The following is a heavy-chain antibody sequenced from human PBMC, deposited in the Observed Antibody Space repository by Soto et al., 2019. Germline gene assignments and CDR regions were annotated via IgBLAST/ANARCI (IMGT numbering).Heavy chain of an antibody. J-gene: IGHJ3*02. CDR3: ARDLLVAATGAFDI. V-gene: IGHV3-21*01. Sequence: PGGSLRLSCAASGFTFSSYSMNWVRQAPGKGLEWVSSISSSSSYIYYADSVKGRFTISRDNAKNSLYLQMNSLRAEDTAVHYCARDLLVAATGAFDIWGQGTMVTVSS. D-gene: IGHD2-15*01. CDR1: GFTFSSYS. CDR2: ISSSSSYI.